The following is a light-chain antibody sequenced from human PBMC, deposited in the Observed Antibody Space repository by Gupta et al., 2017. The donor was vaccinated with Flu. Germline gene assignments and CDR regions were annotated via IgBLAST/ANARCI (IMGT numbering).Light chain of an antibody. J-gene: IGKJ1*01. CDR1: QSTSSW. CDR2: KAS. V-gene: IGKV1-5*03. Sequence: GDRVTITCRASQSTSSWLAWYQQKPGKAPKLLIYKASSLESGVPSRFSGSGSGTEFTLTISSLQPEDFATYYCQQYDAYPWTFGQGTKVEIK. CDR3: QQYDAYPWT.